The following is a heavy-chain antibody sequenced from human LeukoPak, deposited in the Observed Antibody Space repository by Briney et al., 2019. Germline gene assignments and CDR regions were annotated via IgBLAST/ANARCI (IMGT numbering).Heavy chain of an antibody. CDR2: IYHSGST. V-gene: IGHV4-4*02. J-gene: IGHJ4*02. CDR3: ARDLIGGYGYVGYFDY. D-gene: IGHD5-18*01. CDR1: GGSISSSNW. Sequence: PSETLSLTCAVSGGSISSSNWWSWVRQPPGKGLEWIGEIYHSGSTNYNPSLKSRVTISVDKSKNQFSLKLSSVTAADTAVYYCARDLIGGYGYVGYFDYWGQGTLVTVSS.